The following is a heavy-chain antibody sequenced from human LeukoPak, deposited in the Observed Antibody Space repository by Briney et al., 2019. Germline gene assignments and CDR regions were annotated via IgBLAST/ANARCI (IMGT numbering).Heavy chain of an antibody. Sequence: GASVKVSCMASGYTFTGYYMHWVRQAPGQGLEWMGWINPNSGGTNYAQKFQGRVTMTRDTSISTAYMELSRLRSDDTAVYYCARVPTYYYDSSGYYPFDYWGQGTLVTVSS. V-gene: IGHV1-2*02. D-gene: IGHD3-22*01. J-gene: IGHJ4*02. CDR1: GYTFTGYY. CDR3: ARVPTYYYDSSGYYPFDY. CDR2: INPNSGGT.